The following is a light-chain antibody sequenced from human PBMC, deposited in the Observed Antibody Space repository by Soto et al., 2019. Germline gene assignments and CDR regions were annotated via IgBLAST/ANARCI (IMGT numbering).Light chain of an antibody. J-gene: IGLJ3*02. CDR2: ADD. CDR3: ATWDASLNEWV. V-gene: IGLV1-44*01. Sequence: QSALTQPPSASGTPGQRVTISCSGSSSNIGSSTVNWYQQLPGTAPKLLIYADDQRPSGVPDRFSGSKSGTSASLAISGLQSEDEADYYCATWDASLNEWVFGGGTKVTVL. CDR1: SSNIGSST.